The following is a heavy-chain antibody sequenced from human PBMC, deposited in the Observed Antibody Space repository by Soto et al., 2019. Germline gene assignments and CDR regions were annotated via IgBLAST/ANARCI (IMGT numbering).Heavy chain of an antibody. CDR1: GASISSRSSY. CDR3: ATTRGIVVGGSFDH. CDR2: FYSGST. Sequence: SETLSLTCIVSGASISSRSSYWGWIRQPPGKGLEWVGTFYSGSTYNNPSLKSRVTISVDTSKNQFSLKLRSVAAEDTAIYYCATTRGIVVGGSFDHWGQGTLVTVSP. J-gene: IGHJ5*02. D-gene: IGHD6-13*01. V-gene: IGHV4-39*01.